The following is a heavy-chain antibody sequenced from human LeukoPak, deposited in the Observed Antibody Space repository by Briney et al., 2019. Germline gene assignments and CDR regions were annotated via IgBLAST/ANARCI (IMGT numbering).Heavy chain of an antibody. CDR3: ASAVAAHNYYYYYYIDV. J-gene: IGHJ6*03. Sequence: PSETLSLTCTVSGGSISSYYWSWIRQPPGKGPEWIGYIYYSESTNYNPSLKSRVTISVDTSKNQFSLKLSSVTAADTAVYYCASAVAAHNYYYYYYIDVWGKGTTVTVSS. V-gene: IGHV4-59*01. CDR2: IYYSEST. CDR1: GGSISSYY. D-gene: IGHD2-15*01.